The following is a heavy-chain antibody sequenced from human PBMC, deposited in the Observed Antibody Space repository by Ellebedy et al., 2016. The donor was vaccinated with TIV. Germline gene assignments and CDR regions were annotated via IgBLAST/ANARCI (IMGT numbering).Heavy chain of an antibody. CDR1: GFTFGIYW. CDR2: ISAGSDTT. D-gene: IGHD4-17*01. V-gene: IGHV3-23*01. CDR3: RQGHYADL. J-gene: IGHJ4*02. Sequence: GGSLRLXXEASGFTFGIYWMSWVHQAPGKGLEWVSTISAGSDTTRLADSVKGRFTISRDSSKNSVYLRMNNLRVEDTAVYYCRQGHYADLWGQGTLVTVSS.